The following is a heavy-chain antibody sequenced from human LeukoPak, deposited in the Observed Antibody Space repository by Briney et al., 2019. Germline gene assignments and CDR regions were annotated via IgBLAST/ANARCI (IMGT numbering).Heavy chain of an antibody. D-gene: IGHD3-22*01. CDR1: GFTVSGNY. CDR2: ISGTGGST. Sequence: GGSLRLSCAPSGFTVSGNYMSWVRQAPGKGLEWVSTISGTGGSTYYADSVKGRFTISRDNSKDTLYLQMSSLRAEDTAVYYCAKDRGRYYDSSGFYWGYYFDSWGQGILVTVST. V-gene: IGHV3-23*01. J-gene: IGHJ4*02. CDR3: AKDRGRYYDSSGFYWGYYFDS.